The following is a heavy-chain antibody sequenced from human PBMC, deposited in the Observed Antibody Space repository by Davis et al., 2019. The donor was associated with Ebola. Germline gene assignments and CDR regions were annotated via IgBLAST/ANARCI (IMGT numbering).Heavy chain of an antibody. CDR1: GFTFSDYY. J-gene: IGHJ6*02. Sequence: PGGSLRLSCAASGFTFSDYYMSWIRQAPGKGLEWVSYISSSGSTIYYAYSVKGRFTISRDNAKNSLYLQMNSLRAEDTAVYYCVRGYSSSSRNYYYGMDVWGQGTTVTVSS. D-gene: IGHD6-6*01. CDR3: VRGYSSSSRNYYYGMDV. V-gene: IGHV3-11*01. CDR2: ISSSGSTI.